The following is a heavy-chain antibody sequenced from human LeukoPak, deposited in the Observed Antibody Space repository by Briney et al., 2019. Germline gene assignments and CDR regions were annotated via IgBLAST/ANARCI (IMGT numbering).Heavy chain of an antibody. CDR1: GFTFSGSG. CDR2: IRYHGSDK. J-gene: IGHJ4*02. Sequence: GESLRLSCAASGFTFSGSGMHWVRQAPGKGLEWVAFIRYHGSDKYYADSVKGRFTISRDNSKNTLCLQMNSLRPEDTSVYSCARSPTSWYFDYWGQGTLVTVSS. D-gene: IGHD2-2*01. CDR3: ARSPTSWYFDY. V-gene: IGHV3-30*02.